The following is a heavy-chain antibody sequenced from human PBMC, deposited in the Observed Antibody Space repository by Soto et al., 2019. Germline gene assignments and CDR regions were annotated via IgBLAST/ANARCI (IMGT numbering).Heavy chain of an antibody. D-gene: IGHD6-25*01. J-gene: IGHJ6*03. Sequence: EVQLLESGGGLVQPGGSLRLSCFDSGFTFDNYAMSWVRQAPGKGLEWVSTIRGSGDVTYSADSVKGRFTVSRDNSKNTLYLQMNSLRAEDTAVYYCVKGAAPTYYYYMDVWGKGTTVTVSS. CDR2: IRGSGDVT. CDR3: VKGAAPTYYYYMDV. CDR1: GFTFDNYA. V-gene: IGHV3-23*01.